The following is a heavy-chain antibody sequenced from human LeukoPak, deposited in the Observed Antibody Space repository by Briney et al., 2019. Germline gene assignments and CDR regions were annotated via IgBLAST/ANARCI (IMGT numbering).Heavy chain of an antibody. V-gene: IGHV1-69*01. Sequence: ASVKVSCKASVGTFSSYAISWVRQAPGQGLEWMGGIIPIFGTANYAQKFQGRVTITADESTSTAYMELSSLRSEDTAVYYCARGQNYDILTGWGHWFDPWGQGTLVTVSS. CDR2: IIPIFGTA. J-gene: IGHJ5*02. D-gene: IGHD3-9*01. CDR1: VGTFSSYA. CDR3: ARGQNYDILTGWGHWFDP.